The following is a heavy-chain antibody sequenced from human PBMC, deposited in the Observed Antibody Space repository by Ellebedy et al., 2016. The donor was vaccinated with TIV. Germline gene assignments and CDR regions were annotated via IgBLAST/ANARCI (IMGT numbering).Heavy chain of an antibody. J-gene: IGHJ6*02. D-gene: IGHD3-16*01. V-gene: IGHV3-21*01. Sequence: GESLKISXAASGFTFSSYSMNWVRQAPGKGLEWVSSISSSSSYIYYADSVKGRFTIPRDNAKNSLYLQMNSLRAEDTAVYYCARDLGPWRDYYYYGMDVWGQGTTVTVSS. CDR1: GFTFSSYS. CDR2: ISSSSSYI. CDR3: ARDLGPWRDYYYYGMDV.